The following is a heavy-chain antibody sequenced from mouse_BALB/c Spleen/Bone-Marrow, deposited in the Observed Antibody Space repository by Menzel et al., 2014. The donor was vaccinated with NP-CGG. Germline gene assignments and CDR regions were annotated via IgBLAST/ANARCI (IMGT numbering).Heavy chain of an antibody. CDR2: IDPANGNT. V-gene: IGHV14-3*02. CDR1: GFNIKDTY. J-gene: IGHJ4*01. D-gene: IGHD2-3*01. Sequence: SGAELVKPGASVKLSCTASGFNIKDTYMHWVKQRPGQGLEWIGRIDPANGNTKYDPKFQSKATITADTSSNSAYLQLSSLTSENTEDYCCARWLLNYYAMDYWGQGPSVTVSS. CDR3: ARWLLNYYAMDY.